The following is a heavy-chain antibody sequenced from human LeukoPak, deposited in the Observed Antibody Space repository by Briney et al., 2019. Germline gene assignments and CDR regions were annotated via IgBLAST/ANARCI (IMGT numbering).Heavy chain of an antibody. CDR2: IYYSGST. CDR3: ARDRGRVRGVIISHYYYMDV. CDR1: GGSISSYY. D-gene: IGHD3-10*01. V-gene: IGHV4-59*01. Sequence: SETLSLTCTVSGGSISSYYWIWIRQPPGKGLEGSGYIYYSGSTNYNPSLNSRVTISVDTSKEQCSLKLSSVSAADTGVYYCARDRGRVRGVIISHYYYMDVWGKGTTVTVSS. J-gene: IGHJ6*03.